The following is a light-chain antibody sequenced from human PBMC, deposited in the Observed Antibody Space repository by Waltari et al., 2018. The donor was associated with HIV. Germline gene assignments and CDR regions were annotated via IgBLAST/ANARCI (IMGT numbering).Light chain of an antibody. CDR1: QSLLNSNGYNY. V-gene: IGKV2-28*01. CDR2: LGS. Sequence: DIVMTQSPLSLPVTPGEPASISCRSSQSLLNSNGYNYLDWYVQKPGQSPQLLIYLGSDRASGVPYRFSVSGSGTEFTLKISRVEAEDVWVYYCMQALQTPFTFGPGTKLDIK. J-gene: IGKJ3*01. CDR3: MQALQTPFT.